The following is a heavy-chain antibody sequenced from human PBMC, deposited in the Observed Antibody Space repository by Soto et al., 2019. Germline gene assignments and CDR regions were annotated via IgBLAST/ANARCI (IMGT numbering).Heavy chain of an antibody. CDR3: ARVFNGDSENWFDP. J-gene: IGHJ5*02. Sequence: SVRVFFQASGYTFTGYGLVLVRQDLGQGLEWMGWISAYNGNTNYAQKLQGRVTMTTDTSTSTAYMELRSLRSDDTAVYYCARVFNGDSENWFDPWGQGTLVTVSS. CDR1: GYTFTGYG. V-gene: IGHV1-18*04. CDR2: ISAYNGNT. D-gene: IGHD4-17*01.